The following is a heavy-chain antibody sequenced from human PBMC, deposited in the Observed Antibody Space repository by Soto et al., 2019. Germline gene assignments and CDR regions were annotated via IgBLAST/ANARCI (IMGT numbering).Heavy chain of an antibody. D-gene: IGHD5-12*01. CDR1: GGSITSYY. J-gene: IGHJ5*02. CDR3: ARQSGGYDFDWFDP. CDR2: IYYSGST. V-gene: IGHV4-59*08. Sequence: QVQLQESGPGLVKPSETLSLTCTVYGGSITSYYWSWIRQPPGKGLEWIGYIYYSGSTNYNPSLKSRVTISVDTSKNQFSLKLSSVTAADTAVYYCARQSGGYDFDWFDPWGQGTLVTVSS.